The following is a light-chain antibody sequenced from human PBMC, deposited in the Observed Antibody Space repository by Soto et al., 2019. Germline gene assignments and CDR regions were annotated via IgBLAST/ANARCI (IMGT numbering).Light chain of an antibody. CDR3: QQRSDWPWT. V-gene: IGKV3-11*01. CDR2: EAS. Sequence: EIVLTQSPATLSLSPGERATLSCMASQSVSSYLAWYQQKPGQAPRLLMYEASNRATGIPARFSGGGSGTDFTLTISSLEPEDFAVYYCQQRSDWPWTFGQGTKVDNK. J-gene: IGKJ1*01. CDR1: QSVSSY.